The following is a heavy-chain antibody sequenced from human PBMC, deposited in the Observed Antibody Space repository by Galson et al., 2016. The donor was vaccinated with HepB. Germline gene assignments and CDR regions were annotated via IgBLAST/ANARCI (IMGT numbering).Heavy chain of an antibody. D-gene: IGHD6-19*01. Sequence: QSGAEVKKPGESLKISCHGVGFRFATYWIGWVRQMPGKGPEWMGIIFAGDSDTKYSPSFQGQVTMSVDKSTSTAYLQWSSLKASDTAMYYCARPRVAGIFAEAFDIWGQGTMVTVSS. CDR1: GFRFATYW. V-gene: IGHV5-51*01. J-gene: IGHJ3*02. CDR3: ARPRVAGIFAEAFDI. CDR2: IFAGDSDT.